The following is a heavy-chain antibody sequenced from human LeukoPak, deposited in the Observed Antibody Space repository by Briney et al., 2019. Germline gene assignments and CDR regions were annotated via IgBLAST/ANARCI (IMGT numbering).Heavy chain of an antibody. V-gene: IGHV6-1*01. CDR3: ARDEYSSTSFYNWFDP. D-gene: IGHD6-6*01. CDR2: TYYRSKWYN. Sequence: QTLSLTCAISGDSVSSNSAAWNWIRQSPSRGLEWLGRTYYRSKWYNDYAVSVKSRITINPDTSKNQFSLQLNSVTPEDTAVYYCARDEYSSTSFYNWFDPWGQGTLVTVSS. J-gene: IGHJ5*02. CDR1: GDSVSSNSAA.